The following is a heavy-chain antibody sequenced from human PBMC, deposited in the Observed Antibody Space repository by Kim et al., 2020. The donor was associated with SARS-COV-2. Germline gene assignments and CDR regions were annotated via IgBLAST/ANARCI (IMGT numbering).Heavy chain of an antibody. J-gene: IGHJ5*02. CDR3: AREGDTLRWLDL. CDR1: GGSISSGGYY. V-gene: IGHV4-31*03. Sequence: SETLSLTCTVSGGSISSGGYYWSWVRQHPGKGLEWIGYIYYSASTYYNPSLKSRVTISLDTSKNQFSLNLKSVTAADTAVYYCAREGDTLRWLDLWGQGT. CDR2: IYYSAST. D-gene: IGHD1-26*01.